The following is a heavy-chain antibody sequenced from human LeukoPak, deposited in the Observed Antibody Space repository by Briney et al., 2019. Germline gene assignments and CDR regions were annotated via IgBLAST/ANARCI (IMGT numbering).Heavy chain of an antibody. CDR1: GGSFSGYY. Sequence: SETLSLTCAVYGGSFSGYYWNWIRQPPGKGLEWIGYIYYSGSTNYNPSLKSRVPTSVDPSKNQFSMKLSSVTAADTAVYYCARSRGSGSYFDYWGQGTLVTVSS. CDR3: ARSRGSGSYFDY. D-gene: IGHD3-10*01. J-gene: IGHJ4*02. CDR2: IYYSGST. V-gene: IGHV4-59*08.